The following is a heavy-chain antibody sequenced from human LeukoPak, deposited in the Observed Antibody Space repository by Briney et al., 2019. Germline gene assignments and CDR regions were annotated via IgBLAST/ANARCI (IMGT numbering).Heavy chain of an antibody. CDR3: AKDDGNNAKLLLDY. V-gene: IGHV3-23*01. Sequence: GGSLRLSCAVSGFTFSNYGMSWVRQVPGKGLEWVSVISSSGDSTYYADSVKGRFTISRDNSKNTLYLQMNGLRAEDTAIYYCAKDDGNNAKLLLDYWGQGTLVTVSS. CDR1: GFTFSNYG. D-gene: IGHD2/OR15-2a*01. CDR2: ISSSGDST. J-gene: IGHJ4*02.